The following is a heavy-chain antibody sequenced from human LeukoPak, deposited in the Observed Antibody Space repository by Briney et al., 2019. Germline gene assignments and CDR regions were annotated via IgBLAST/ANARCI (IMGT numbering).Heavy chain of an antibody. D-gene: IGHD3-3*01. CDR3: ARKPPLRFLGCHFDY. J-gene: IGHJ4*02. CDR2: IFYDGSHK. V-gene: IGHV3-33*01. CDR1: GFTFSNYG. Sequence: GGSLRLSCAASGFTFSNYGMHWVRQAPGKGLEWVAVIFYDGSHKYYAEYVKGRFTVSRDNSKNTLYLQMNSLRVEDTAVYYCARKPPLRFLGCHFDYWGQGTLVTVSS.